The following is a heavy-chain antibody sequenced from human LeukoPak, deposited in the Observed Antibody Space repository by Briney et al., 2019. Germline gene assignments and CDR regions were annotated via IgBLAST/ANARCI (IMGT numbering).Heavy chain of an antibody. CDR1: GGSISSYY. V-gene: IGHV4-59*01. J-gene: IGHJ6*02. D-gene: IGHD4-17*01. CDR3: ARAGLRSGLYGMDV. Sequence: SETLSLTRTVSGGSISSYYWSWIRQPPGKGLEWIGYIYYSGSTNYNPSLKSRVTISVDTSKNQFSLKLSSVTAADTAVYYCARAGLRSGLYGMDVWGQGTTVTVSS. CDR2: IYYSGST.